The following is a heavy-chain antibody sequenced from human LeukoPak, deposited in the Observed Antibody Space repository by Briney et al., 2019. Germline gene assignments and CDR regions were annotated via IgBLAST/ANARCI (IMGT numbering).Heavy chain of an antibody. V-gene: IGHV3-23*01. J-gene: IGHJ3*02. CDR1: GFTFSSYA. Sequence: GGSLRLSCAASGFTFSSYAMSWVRQAPGKGLEWVSAISSSGGGTYYADSVKGRFTISRDNAKNTLYLQMNSLRAEDTAMYYCARQSAGGDDIWGQGTLVTVSS. D-gene: IGHD3-16*01. CDR2: ISSSGGGT. CDR3: ARQSAGGDDI.